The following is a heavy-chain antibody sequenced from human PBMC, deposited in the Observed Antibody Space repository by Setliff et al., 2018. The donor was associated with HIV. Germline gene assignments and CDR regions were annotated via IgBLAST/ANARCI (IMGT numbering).Heavy chain of an antibody. CDR3: VRDPIEGYPDYFDY. Sequence: GGSLRLSCAAPGFAFSSYAMSWVRQAPGKGLEWVSAISGSGGSTYYADSVKGRFTISRDNSKKTLFLQMNSLRPEDTATYYCVRDPIEGYPDYFDYWGQGTLVTVSS. D-gene: IGHD1-26*01. CDR1: GFAFSSYA. V-gene: IGHV3-23*01. J-gene: IGHJ4*02. CDR2: ISGSGGST.